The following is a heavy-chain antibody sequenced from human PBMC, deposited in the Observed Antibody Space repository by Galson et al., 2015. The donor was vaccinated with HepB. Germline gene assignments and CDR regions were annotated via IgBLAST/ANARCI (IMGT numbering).Heavy chain of an antibody. J-gene: IGHJ6*02. CDR1: GFTFSSYS. CDR3: ARALYGDYDYGMDV. V-gene: IGHV3-48*01. D-gene: IGHD4-17*01. Sequence: SLRLSCAASGFTFSSYSMNWVRQAPGKGLEWVSYISSSSSTIYYADSVKGRFTISRDNAKNSLYLQMNSLRAEDTAVYYCARALYGDYDYGMDVWGQGTTVTVSS. CDR2: ISSSSSTI.